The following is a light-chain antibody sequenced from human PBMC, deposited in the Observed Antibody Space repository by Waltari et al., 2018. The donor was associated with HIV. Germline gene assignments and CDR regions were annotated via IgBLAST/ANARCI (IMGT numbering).Light chain of an antibody. CDR1: SSDVGGSQY. J-gene: IGLJ3*02. CDR3: SSYTSTTTLVV. Sequence: QSALTQPASVSGSPGQSITLSCTGTSSDVGGSQYVSWYQQHPGKAPKLMIFDVSNRPSGVSNRFSGSKSGNTASLTISGLQAEDEAHYFCSSYTSTTTLVVFGGGTKLTVL. CDR2: DVS. V-gene: IGLV2-14*03.